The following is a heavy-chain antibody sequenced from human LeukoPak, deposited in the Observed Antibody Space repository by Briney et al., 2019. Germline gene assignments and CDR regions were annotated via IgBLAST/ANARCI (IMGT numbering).Heavy chain of an antibody. D-gene: IGHD2-2*03. V-gene: IGHV3-74*03. J-gene: IGHJ6*02. CDR2: ISNNGITT. CDR1: GFTFSNFW. CDR3: AKVPWIDYYYGMDV. Sequence: PGGSLRLSCVGSGFTFSNFWMHWVRQAPGKGPVWVSRISNNGITTTDADSVKGRFTISRDNSKNTLYLQMNSLRAEDTAVYYCAKVPWIDYYYGMDVWGQGTTVTVAS.